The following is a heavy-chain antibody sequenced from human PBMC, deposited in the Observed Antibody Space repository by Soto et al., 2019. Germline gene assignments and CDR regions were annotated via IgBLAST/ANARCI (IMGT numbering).Heavy chain of an antibody. Sequence: QVQLQESGPGLVKPSQTLSLTCTVSGGSISSGSYYWSWIRQHPGKGLEWIGYIYYSGSTYYNPSLKSRVTISVDTSKNQFSLKLSSVTPADTAVYYCAREVVVVAGRWFDPSGQGTLVXVSS. J-gene: IGHJ5*02. CDR2: IYYSGST. CDR1: GGSISSGSYY. CDR3: AREVVVVAGRWFDP. V-gene: IGHV4-31*03. D-gene: IGHD2-15*01.